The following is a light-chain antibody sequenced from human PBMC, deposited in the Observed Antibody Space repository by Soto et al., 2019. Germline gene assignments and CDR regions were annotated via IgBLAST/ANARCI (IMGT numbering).Light chain of an antibody. CDR2: EVS. V-gene: IGLV2-8*01. Sequence: QSVLTQPPSASGSPGQSVTISCTGTSSDVGGYNYVSWYQQHPGKAPKLMIYEVSKRPSGVPDRFSGSKSGNTASLTVSGLQPEDEADYYCSSYPSSSTPSYVFGNGTKVPVL. CDR1: SSDVGGYNY. CDR3: SSYPSSSTPSYV. J-gene: IGLJ1*01.